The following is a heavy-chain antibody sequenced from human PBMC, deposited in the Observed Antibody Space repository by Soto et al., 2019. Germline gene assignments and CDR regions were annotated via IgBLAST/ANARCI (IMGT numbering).Heavy chain of an antibody. D-gene: IGHD2-2*01. J-gene: IGHJ3*01. CDR2: IIPMLTVT. V-gene: IGHV1-69*02. CDR3: SIGMWSAETFDV. CDR1: GGTFNTYT. Sequence: QVHLIQSGAEVKKPGSSVKVSCKAAGGTFNTYTLIWVRQAPGHGLEWMGRIIPMLTVTNSAQKFQGRLTLTADKSAGTAFMELTSLRSDDTAVYYCSIGMWSAETFDVWGQGTMVNVSS.